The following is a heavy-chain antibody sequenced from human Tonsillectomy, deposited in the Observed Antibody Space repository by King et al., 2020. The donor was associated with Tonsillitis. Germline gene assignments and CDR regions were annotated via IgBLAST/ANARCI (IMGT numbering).Heavy chain of an antibody. CDR2: INPSGGRT. CDR3: ARDPNWNDPFGRYYHYYGLDV. D-gene: IGHD1-20*01. Sequence: VQLVESGAEVKMPGASVKVSCKASGYTFTSLYIHWVRQAPGQGLEWIGIINPSGGRTSNAQKFQGRVTMTRDTSTSTVNMELSSLRSQDTAVYYCARDPNWNDPFGRYYHYYGLDVWGQGTTVTVSS. V-gene: IGHV1-46*01. CDR1: GYTFTSLY. J-gene: IGHJ6*02.